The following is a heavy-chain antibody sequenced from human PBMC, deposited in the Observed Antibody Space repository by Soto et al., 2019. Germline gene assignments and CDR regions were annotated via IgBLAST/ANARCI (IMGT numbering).Heavy chain of an antibody. V-gene: IGHV1-69*06. CDR2: IIPIFGTA. J-gene: IGHJ6*02. Sequence: ASLKVSCKASGGTFSSYASSWVRQAPGQGLEWMGGIIPIFGTANYAQKFQGRVTITADKSTSTAYMELSSVRSEDTAVYYCARDLGDSSSYTRIYYYGMDVWGQGTTVTVSS. D-gene: IGHD6-13*01. CDR3: ARDLGDSSSYTRIYYYGMDV. CDR1: GGTFSSYA.